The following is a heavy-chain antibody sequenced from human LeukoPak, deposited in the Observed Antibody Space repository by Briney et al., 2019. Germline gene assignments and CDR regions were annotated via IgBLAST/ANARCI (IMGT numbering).Heavy chain of an antibody. Sequence: GRSLRLSCTASGFTFRDHAMTWVRQAPGKGLEWVGFIRSEAYGGTTEYATSVKGRFIISRDDLTSIAYLRMNSPKTEDTAVYYCAFGPMWTGVFQHWGQGTLVTVSS. D-gene: IGHD3-16*01. CDR2: IRSEAYGGTT. J-gene: IGHJ1*01. CDR1: GFTFRDHA. CDR3: AFGPMWTGVFQH. V-gene: IGHV3-49*04.